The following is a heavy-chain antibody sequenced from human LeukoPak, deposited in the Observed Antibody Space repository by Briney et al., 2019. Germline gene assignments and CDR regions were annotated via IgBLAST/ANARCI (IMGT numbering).Heavy chain of an antibody. CDR3: VRAVHHLVYPDSSGYYGDAFDV. D-gene: IGHD3-22*01. CDR2: IYSGGTI. Sequence: PGGSLRLSCAASGFSVRTNYMSWVRQAPGKGLEWVSVIYSGGTIRYADSVKGRFTISRDNSRDTLHLQMNSLRVDDTAVYYCVRAVHHLVYPDSSGYYGDAFDVWGQGTVVTVSS. J-gene: IGHJ3*01. V-gene: IGHV3-53*01. CDR1: GFSVRTNY.